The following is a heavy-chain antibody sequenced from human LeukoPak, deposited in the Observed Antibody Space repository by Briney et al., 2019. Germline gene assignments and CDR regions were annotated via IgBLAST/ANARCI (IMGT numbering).Heavy chain of an antibody. D-gene: IGHD6-6*01. CDR3: ARGSSSRLIPYYFDY. V-gene: IGHV4-61*10. CDR2: IYSSGST. J-gene: IGHJ4*02. Sequence: SETLSLTCTVSGGSISSGSYCWSWIRQPAGKGLEWIGHIYSSGSTNYNPSLKSRVTISVDTSKNQFSLKLSSVTAADTAVYYCARGSSSRLIPYYFDYWGQGTLVTVSS. CDR1: GGSISSGSYC.